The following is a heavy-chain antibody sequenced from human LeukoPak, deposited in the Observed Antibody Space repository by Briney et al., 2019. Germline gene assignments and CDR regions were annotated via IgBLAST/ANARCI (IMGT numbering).Heavy chain of an antibody. CDR3: ATAPPDGGYSYGYDY. J-gene: IGHJ4*02. CDR1: GYTLTELS. V-gene: IGHV1-24*01. Sequence: GASVKVSCKVSGYTLTELSMHWVRQAPGKGLEWTGGFDPEDGETIYAQEFQGRVTMTEDTSTDTAYMELSSLRSEDTAVYYCATAPPDGGYSYGYDYWGQGTLVTVSS. CDR2: FDPEDGET. D-gene: IGHD5-18*01.